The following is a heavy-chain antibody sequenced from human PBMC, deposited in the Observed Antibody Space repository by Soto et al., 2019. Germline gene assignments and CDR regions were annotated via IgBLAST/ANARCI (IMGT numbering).Heavy chain of an antibody. D-gene: IGHD2-15*01. J-gene: IGHJ5*02. V-gene: IGHV1-18*01. CDR2: ISAYNGNT. CDR1: GYTFTSYG. Sequence: ASVKVSCKASGYTFTSYGISWVRQAPGQGLEWMGWISAYNGNTNYAQKLQGRVTMTTDTPTSTAYMELRSLRSDDTAVYYCARLVVVVAAEAWFDPWGQGTLVTVSS. CDR3: ARLVVVVAAEAWFDP.